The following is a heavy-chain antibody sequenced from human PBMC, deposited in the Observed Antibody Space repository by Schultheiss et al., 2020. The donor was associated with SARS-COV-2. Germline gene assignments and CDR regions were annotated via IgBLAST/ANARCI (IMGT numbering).Heavy chain of an antibody. CDR1: GDSFSSGGAY. V-gene: IGHV4-31*03. CDR2: IYYSGST. CDR3: ARDRSWQQPGYGMDV. D-gene: IGHD1-14*01. J-gene: IGHJ6*02. Sequence: SETLSLTCTLSGDSFSSGGAYWNWVRQHPGKGLEWIGYIYYSGSTYYNPPLKSRVTISVDRSKNQFSLKLSSVTAADTAVYYCARDRSWQQPGYGMDVWGQGTTVTVSS.